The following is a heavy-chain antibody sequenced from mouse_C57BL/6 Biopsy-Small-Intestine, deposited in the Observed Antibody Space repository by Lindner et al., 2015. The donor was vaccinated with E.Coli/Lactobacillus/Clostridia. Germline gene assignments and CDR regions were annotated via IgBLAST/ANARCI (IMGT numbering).Heavy chain of an antibody. V-gene: IGHV1-64*01. D-gene: IGHD1-3*01. CDR3: ARDHPGVARDAFDI. CDR2: ISPSGGST. Sequence: SVKVSCKASGYTFTSYYMHWVRQAPGQGPEWMGMISPSGGSTNYAQKFQGRVTMTRDTSTSTVYMELSSLRSEDTAVYYCARDHPGVARDAFDIWGQGTMVTVSS. J-gene: IGHJ1*01. CDR1: GYTFTSYY.